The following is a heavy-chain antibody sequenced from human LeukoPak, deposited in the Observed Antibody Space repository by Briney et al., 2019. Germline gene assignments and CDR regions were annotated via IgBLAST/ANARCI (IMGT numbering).Heavy chain of an antibody. CDR1: GFTFSSYA. CDR2: ISGSGGST. J-gene: IGHJ4*02. D-gene: IGHD4-17*01. CDR3: AKLARPPHDYGDYDLSYYFDY. V-gene: IGHV3-23*01. Sequence: GGSLRLSCAASGFTFSSYAMSWVRQAPGEGLEWVSAISGSGGSTYYADSVKGRFTISRDNSKNTLYLQMNSLRAEDTAVYYCAKLARPPHDYGDYDLSYYFDYWGQGTLVTVSS.